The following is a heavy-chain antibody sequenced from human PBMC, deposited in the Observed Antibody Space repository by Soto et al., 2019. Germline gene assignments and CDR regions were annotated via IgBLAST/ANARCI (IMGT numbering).Heavy chain of an antibody. V-gene: IGHV4-31*03. CDR3: AGIYSGSPGGTLRY. CDR1: GGSISSGGYY. J-gene: IGHJ4*02. D-gene: IGHD1-26*01. Sequence: QVQLQESGPGLVKPSQTLSLTCTVSGGSISSGGYYWSWIRRHPGKGLEWIGYIYYSGSTYYNPSLKSRVTVSVDTSKNQFSLKLSSVTAADTAVYYWAGIYSGSPGGTLRYWGQGTLVTVSS. CDR2: IYYSGST.